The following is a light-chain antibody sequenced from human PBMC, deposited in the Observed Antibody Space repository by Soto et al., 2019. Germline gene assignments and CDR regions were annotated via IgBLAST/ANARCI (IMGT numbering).Light chain of an antibody. V-gene: IGKV2-28*01. Sequence: DIVMTQSPLSLPVSPGEPASISCWASQSLLDSNGNNHLNWFLQKPGQPPQVLIYLCSNWASGVPERFSGSGSGTDFTLKIRRVEAEDVGVYYCMQALQTPLTFGQGTRLEIK. CDR1: QSLLDSNGNNH. J-gene: IGKJ5*01. CDR2: LCS. CDR3: MQALQTPLT.